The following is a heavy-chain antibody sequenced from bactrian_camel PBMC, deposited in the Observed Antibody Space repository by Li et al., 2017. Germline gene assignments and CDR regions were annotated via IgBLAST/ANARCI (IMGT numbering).Heavy chain of an antibody. D-gene: IGHD3*01. CDR3: AADLGRCTAAARDYEY. Sequence: QVQLVESGGGSVEAGGSLRLSCVVSGYTYSSKYMAWFRQAPGKEREGVVALAAFGSTRSADSVKGRFTISKDSDKNTLYLEMNSLKLEDTAMYICAADLGRCTAAARDYEYWGQGTQVTVS. CDR1: GYTYSSKY. V-gene: IGHV3S53*01. J-gene: IGHJ4*01. CDR2: LAAFGST.